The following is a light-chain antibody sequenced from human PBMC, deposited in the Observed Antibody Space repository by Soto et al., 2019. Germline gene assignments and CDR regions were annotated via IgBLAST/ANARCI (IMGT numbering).Light chain of an antibody. Sequence: DIVLTQSPATLSLSPGERVTLSCRASQSVSSNLAWYQQKPGQAPRLLIHGASLRATGVPARFSGSGSGTEFTLTISSLQSEDFAVYYCQQYNNWPITFGQGTRLEIK. J-gene: IGKJ5*01. CDR1: QSVSSN. V-gene: IGKV3-15*01. CDR2: GAS. CDR3: QQYNNWPIT.